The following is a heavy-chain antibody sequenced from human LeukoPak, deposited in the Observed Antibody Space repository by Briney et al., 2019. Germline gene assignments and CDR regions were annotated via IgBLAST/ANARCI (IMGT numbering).Heavy chain of an antibody. V-gene: IGHV3-74*01. CDR2: INSDGSST. D-gene: IGHD2-2*01. Sequence: PGGSLRLSCAASGFTFSSYWMHWVRQAPGRGLVWVSRINSDGSSTSYADSVKGRFTISRDNAKNTLYLQMNSLRAEDTAVYYSARVVPAAIGYFDYWGQGTLVTVSS. CDR1: GFTFSSYW. J-gene: IGHJ4*02. CDR3: ARVVPAAIGYFDY.